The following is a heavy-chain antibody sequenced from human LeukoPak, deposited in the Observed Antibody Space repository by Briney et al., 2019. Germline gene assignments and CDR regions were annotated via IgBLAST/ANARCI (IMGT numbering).Heavy chain of an antibody. J-gene: IGHJ4*02. D-gene: IGHD3-9*01. CDR3: ARDGGATGYYPFDY. V-gene: IGHV3-30*04. CDR1: GFTFSSYA. CDR2: ISYDGSNK. Sequence: PGGSLRLSCAASGFTFSSYAMHWVRQAPGKGLEWVAVISYDGSNKYYADSVKGRFTISRDNSKNTLYLQMNSLRAEDTAVYYCARDGGATGYYPFDYWGQGTLVTVSS.